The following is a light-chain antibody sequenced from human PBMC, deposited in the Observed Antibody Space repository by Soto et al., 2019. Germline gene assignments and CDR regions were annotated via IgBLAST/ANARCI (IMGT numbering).Light chain of an antibody. Sequence: IVLTQSPGTLSLSPGERATLSCRASQSVSSSSLAWYQQKPGQAPRLVISGASSRATGIPDRFSGGGSGTDFTLTISRLEPEDFAVYYCQHYGSFPLTFGGGTKVEIK. CDR1: QSVSSSS. CDR3: QHYGSFPLT. CDR2: GAS. V-gene: IGKV3-20*01. J-gene: IGKJ4*01.